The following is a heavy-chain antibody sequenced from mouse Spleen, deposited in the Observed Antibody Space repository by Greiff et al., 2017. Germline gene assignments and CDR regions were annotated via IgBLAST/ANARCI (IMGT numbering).Heavy chain of an antibody. D-gene: IGHD4-1*01. V-gene: IGHV1-69*02. CDR2: IDPSDSET. J-gene: IGHJ2*01. CDR3: ARWELGYFDY. CDR1: GYTFTSYW. Sequence: QVQLQQSGAELVKPGAPVKLSCKASGYTFTSYWMNWVKQRPGRGLEWIGRIDPSDSETHYNQKFKDKATLTVDKSSSTAYIQLSSLTSEDSAVYYCARWELGYFDYWGQGTTLTVSS.